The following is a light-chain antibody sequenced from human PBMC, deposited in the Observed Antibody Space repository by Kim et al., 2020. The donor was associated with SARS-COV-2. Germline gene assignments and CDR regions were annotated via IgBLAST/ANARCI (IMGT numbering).Light chain of an antibody. V-gene: IGKV1-33*01. J-gene: IGKJ5*01. CDR3: HQYHDLPIT. CDR2: DVS. CDR1: QDITYY. Sequence: DIQMTQSPSSLSASVGDTVTITCQASQDITYYLNWYQQKPGKAPNLLIYDVSNLGAGVPSRFSGSGSGTDFTFTISGLQPEDFATYYCHQYHDLPITFGQGTRLEIK.